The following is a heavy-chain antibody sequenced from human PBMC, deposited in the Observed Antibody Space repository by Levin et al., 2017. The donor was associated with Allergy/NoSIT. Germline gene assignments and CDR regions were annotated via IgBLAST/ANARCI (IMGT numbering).Heavy chain of an antibody. CDR1: GFTFSSYW. V-gene: IGHV3-74*01. Sequence: LSLTCAASGFTFSSYWMHWVRQAPGKGLVWVSRINGDGSSPNYADSVKGRFTISRDNAKNTLYLQMNSLRSDDTAVYYCARALIVGATSGGDYWGQGTLVTVSS. J-gene: IGHJ4*02. D-gene: IGHD1-26*01. CDR3: ARALIVGATSGGDY. CDR2: INGDGSSP.